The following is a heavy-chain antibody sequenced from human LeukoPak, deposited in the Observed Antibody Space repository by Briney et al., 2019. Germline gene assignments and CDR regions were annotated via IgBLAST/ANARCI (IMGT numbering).Heavy chain of an antibody. CDR1: GGSITSYY. J-gene: IGHJ4*02. D-gene: IGHD6-13*01. V-gene: IGHV4-4*07. Sequence: SSETLSLTCTVSGGSITSYYWSWIRQPAGKGLEWIGRIYSTGSTNYNPSLKSRVTMSVDTSKNHLSLKLSSVTAADTALYYCARGGLQQLGMFDYWGQGTLVIVSS. CDR2: IYSTGST. CDR3: ARGGLQQLGMFDY.